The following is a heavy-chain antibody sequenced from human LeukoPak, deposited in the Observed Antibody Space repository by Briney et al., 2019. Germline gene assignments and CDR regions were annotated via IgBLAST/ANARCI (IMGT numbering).Heavy chain of an antibody. J-gene: IGHJ4*01. Sequence: PGGSLRLSCAASGFTFSSYAMSWVRQAPGKGLEWVGRSRDKGNSYTTAYAASVRGRFTISRDDSKNSLYLQMNSLKIEDTAVYYCTKLARAPRDFDYWGQGTLVTVSS. CDR3: TKLARAPRDFDY. V-gene: IGHV3-72*01. CDR2: SRDKGNSYTT. D-gene: IGHD3-10*01. CDR1: GFTFSSYA.